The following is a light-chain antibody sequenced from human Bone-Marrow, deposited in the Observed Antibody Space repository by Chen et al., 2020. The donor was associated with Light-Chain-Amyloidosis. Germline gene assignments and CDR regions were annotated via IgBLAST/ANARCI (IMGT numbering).Light chain of an antibody. J-gene: IGLJ2*01. CDR1: DLPTKY. V-gene: IGLV3-25*03. CDR2: RDT. Sequence: SYELTHPPSVSVSPGQTARITCSGDDLPTKYAYWYQQKPAHAPVLVIHRDTERPSGISERFSGSSSGTTATLTISGVQAEDEADYHCQSADSSGTYEVIFGGGTKLTVL. CDR3: QSADSSGTYEVI.